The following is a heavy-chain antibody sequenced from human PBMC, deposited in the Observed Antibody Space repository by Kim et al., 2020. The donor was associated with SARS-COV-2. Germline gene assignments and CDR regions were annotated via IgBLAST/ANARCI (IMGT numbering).Heavy chain of an antibody. J-gene: IGHJ4*01. CDR1: GFAFNDYY. D-gene: IGHD2-15*01. CDR3: ARAGVPYCLGSRYYSFD. V-gene: IGHV3-11*05. Sequence: GGSLRLSCAASGFAFNDYYMTWIRQAPGKGLQWVSYISTSSDYINYTDSVRGRFTVSRDNAKNSLYLQMDSLRGEDTAVYYCARAGVPYCLGSRYYSFD. CDR2: ISTSSDYI.